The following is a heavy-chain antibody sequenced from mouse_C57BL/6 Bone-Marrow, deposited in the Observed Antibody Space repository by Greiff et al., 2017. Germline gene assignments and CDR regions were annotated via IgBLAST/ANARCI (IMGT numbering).Heavy chain of an antibody. Sequence: QVQLQQSGAELARPGASVKLSCKASGYTFTSYCISWVKQRTGQGLEWIGKIYPRSGNTYYNEKFKGKATLTADKSSSTAYMQLSSLTSEDSAVYFCAIEDYYSKDYWGQGTSVTVSS. CDR1: GYTFTSYC. CDR3: AIEDYYSKDY. V-gene: IGHV1-81*01. J-gene: IGHJ4*01. CDR2: IYPRSGNT.